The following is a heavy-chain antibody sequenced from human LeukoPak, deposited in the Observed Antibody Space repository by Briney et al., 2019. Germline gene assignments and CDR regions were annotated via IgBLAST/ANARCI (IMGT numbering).Heavy chain of an antibody. V-gene: IGHV1-58*02. Sequence: ASVKVSCKASGFTFTSSAMQWVRQDRGQRLEWIGWIVVGSGNTNYAQKFPERVTITRDMSTSTAYMELSSLRSEDTAVYYCAACYSGSYFGAFDIWGQGTMVTVSS. D-gene: IGHD1-26*01. CDR1: GFTFTSSA. CDR2: IVVGSGNT. J-gene: IGHJ3*02. CDR3: AACYSGSYFGAFDI.